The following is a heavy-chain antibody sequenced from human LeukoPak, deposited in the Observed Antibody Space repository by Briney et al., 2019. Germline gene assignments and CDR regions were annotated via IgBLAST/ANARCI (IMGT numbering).Heavy chain of an antibody. CDR2: IIPIFGTA. D-gene: IGHD5-24*01. Sequence: PGASVKVSCKASGGTFSSYAISWVRQAPGQGLEWMGGIIPIFGTANYAQKFQGRVTITADKSTSTAYMELSSLRSEDTAVYYCANIRDGYNDAYDIWGQGTVVTVPS. CDR3: ANIRDGYNDAYDI. CDR1: GGTFSSYA. V-gene: IGHV1-69*06. J-gene: IGHJ3*02.